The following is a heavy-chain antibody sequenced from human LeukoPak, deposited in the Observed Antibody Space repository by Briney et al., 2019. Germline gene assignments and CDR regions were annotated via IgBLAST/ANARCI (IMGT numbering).Heavy chain of an antibody. CDR1: GFTSSNAW. Sequence: GGSLRLSCAASGFTSSNAWMSWVRQAPGKGLEWVGRIKSKTDGGTTDYAAPVKGRFTISRDDSKNTLYLQMNSLKTEDTAVYYCTTDYLRDTAEDYWGQGTLVTVSS. D-gene: IGHD5-18*01. CDR3: TTDYLRDTAEDY. CDR2: IKSKTDGGTT. V-gene: IGHV3-15*01. J-gene: IGHJ4*02.